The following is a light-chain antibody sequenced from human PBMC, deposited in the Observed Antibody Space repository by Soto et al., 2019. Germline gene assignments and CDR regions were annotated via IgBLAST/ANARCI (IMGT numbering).Light chain of an antibody. Sequence: QSAPTQPASVSGSPGQSIIISCTGTSSDIGGSNYVSWYQQHPGEAPKLIIYNVSNRPSGVSNRFSGYKSGNTASLTISGLQAEDEADYYCNSYISTSTPRAFGGGTKLTVL. CDR1: SSDIGGSNY. J-gene: IGLJ2*01. CDR2: NVS. V-gene: IGLV2-14*01. CDR3: NSYISTSTPRA.